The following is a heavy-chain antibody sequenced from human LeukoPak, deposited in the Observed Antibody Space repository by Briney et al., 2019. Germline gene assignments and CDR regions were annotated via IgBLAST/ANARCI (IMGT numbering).Heavy chain of an antibody. CDR3: AKHGRFAGANSEIDY. D-gene: IGHD4/OR15-4a*01. J-gene: IGHJ4*02. V-gene: IGHV3-23*01. Sequence: PGGSLRLSCAASGFTLSNYAMTWVRQARGEGLQWFSDITGSGSTTYYADCVEGRFTISRENSKNTLYLKVHSLRADATALYYCAKHGRFAGANSEIDYCGRGRLVTVSS. CDR2: ITGSGSTT. CDR1: GFTLSNYA.